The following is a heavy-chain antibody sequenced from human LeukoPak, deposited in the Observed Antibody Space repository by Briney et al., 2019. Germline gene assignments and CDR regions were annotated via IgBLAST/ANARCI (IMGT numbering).Heavy chain of an antibody. V-gene: IGHV3-30-3*01. J-gene: IGHJ5*02. CDR3: ASGYSGYDPLRFDP. Sequence: ARSLRLSCAASGFTFSSYAMHWVPPAPGQGLEWVVVISYDGSNKDYADTVKGRFTISRDNSKNTLYLQMNSLRAEDTAVYYCASGYSGYDPLRFDPWGQGTLVTVSS. D-gene: IGHD5-12*01. CDR1: GFTFSSYA. CDR2: ISYDGSNK.